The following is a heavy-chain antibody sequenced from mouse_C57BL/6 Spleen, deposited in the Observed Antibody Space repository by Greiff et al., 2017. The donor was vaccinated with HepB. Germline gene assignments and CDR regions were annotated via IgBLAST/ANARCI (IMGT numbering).Heavy chain of an antibody. Sequence: QVQLKQPGAELVKPGASVKMSCKASGYTFTSYWITWVKQRPGQGLEWIGDIYPGSGSTNYNEKFKSKATLTVDTSSSTAYMQLSSLTSEDSAVYYCARHYYGSSYLPFDYWGQGTTLTVSS. V-gene: IGHV1-55*01. D-gene: IGHD1-1*01. CDR1: GYTFTSYW. J-gene: IGHJ2*01. CDR2: IYPGSGST. CDR3: ARHYYGSSYLPFDY.